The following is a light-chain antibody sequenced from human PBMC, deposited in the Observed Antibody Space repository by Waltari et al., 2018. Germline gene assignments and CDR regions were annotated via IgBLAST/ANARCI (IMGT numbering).Light chain of an antibody. Sequence: QSVLTQPPSMSEAPRQRVTISCSGSTSNIGKNPVRCYQQLPGKAPKFLIYYNDLKPSWVSARFSGSKSGTSASLTISELQSEDEADYFCASWDDSLNGPVFGGGTKVTVL. CDR2: YND. CDR3: ASWDDSLNGPV. CDR1: TSNIGKNP. V-gene: IGLV1-36*01. J-gene: IGLJ3*02.